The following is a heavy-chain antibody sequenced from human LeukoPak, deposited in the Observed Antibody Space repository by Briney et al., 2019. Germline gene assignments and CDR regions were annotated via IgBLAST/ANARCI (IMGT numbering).Heavy chain of an antibody. V-gene: IGHV4-34*01. Sequence: PSETLSLTCAVYGGSFSGYYWSWIRRPPGKGLEWIGEINHSGSTNYNPSLKSRVTISVDTSKNQFSLKLSSVTAADTAVYYCASVSSTSKGGYYYYGMDVWGQGTTVTVSS. D-gene: IGHD2-2*01. J-gene: IGHJ6*02. CDR3: ASVSSTSKGGYYYYGMDV. CDR2: INHSGST. CDR1: GGSFSGYY.